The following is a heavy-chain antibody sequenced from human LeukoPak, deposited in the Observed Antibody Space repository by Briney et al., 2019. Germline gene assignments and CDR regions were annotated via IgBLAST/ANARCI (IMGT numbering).Heavy chain of an antibody. CDR1: GGSFSGYY. CDR2: IYYSGST. J-gene: IGHJ4*02. D-gene: IGHD6-19*01. V-gene: IGHV4-34*01. Sequence: SETLSLTCAVYGGSFSGYYWSWIRQPPGKGLEWIGNIYYSGSTYYNPSLKSRVTISVDTSKNQFSLKLSSVTAADTAVYYCARRSVWAVAGTGGAVDYWGQGTLVTVSS. CDR3: ARRSVWAVAGTGGAVDY.